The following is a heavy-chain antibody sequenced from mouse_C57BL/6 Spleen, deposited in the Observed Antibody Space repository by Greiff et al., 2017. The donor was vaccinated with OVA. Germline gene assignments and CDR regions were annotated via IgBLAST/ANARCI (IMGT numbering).Heavy chain of an antibody. CDR1: GYTFTSYG. V-gene: IGHV1-81*01. Sequence: QVQLQQSGAELARPGASVKLSCKASGYTFTSYGISWVKQSTGQGLEWIGEIYPRSGNTYYNEKFKGKATLTADKSSSTAYMELRSLTSEDSAAYFCARVSIYYGNPYAMDYWGQGTSVTVSS. CDR2: IYPRSGNT. CDR3: ARVSIYYGNPYAMDY. J-gene: IGHJ4*01. D-gene: IGHD2-1*01.